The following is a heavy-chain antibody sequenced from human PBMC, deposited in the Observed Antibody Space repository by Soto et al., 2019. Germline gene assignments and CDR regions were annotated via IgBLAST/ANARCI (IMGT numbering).Heavy chain of an antibody. Sequence: EVRMVASGGGVVQPGESLRLSCAASGFTFSNQWMSWVRQAPGKGREWVANINQDGSAKSHVDSVEGRFTISRDNAKNSLYLQRNALRVEDTAVYYGARGPFWGQGTLVTVSS. J-gene: IGHJ4*02. D-gene: IGHD3-3*02. CDR2: INQDGSAK. V-gene: IGHV3-7*01. CDR1: GFTFSNQW. CDR3: ARGPF.